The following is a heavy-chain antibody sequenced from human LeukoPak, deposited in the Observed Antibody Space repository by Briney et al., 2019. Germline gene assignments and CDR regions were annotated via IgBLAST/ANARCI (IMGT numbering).Heavy chain of an antibody. V-gene: IGHV3-30*03. CDR1: GFTFSSYG. Sequence: GRSLRLSCAGSGFTFSSYGMHWVRQAPGKGLEWVAVISDDGSNKYYADSVKGRFTISRDNSKNTLYLQMNSLRAEDTAVYYCARDSGWYGDYWAQGTLVTVSS. CDR2: ISDDGSNK. J-gene: IGHJ4*02. CDR3: ARDSGWYGDY. D-gene: IGHD6-19*01.